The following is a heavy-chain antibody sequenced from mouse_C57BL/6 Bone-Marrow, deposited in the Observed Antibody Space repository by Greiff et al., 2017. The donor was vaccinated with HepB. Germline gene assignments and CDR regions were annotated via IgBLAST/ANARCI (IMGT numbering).Heavy chain of an antibody. D-gene: IGHD4-1*01. CDR3: ARGELGRGGYFDY. CDR1: GFTFSSYG. J-gene: IGHJ2*01. CDR2: ISSGGSYT. V-gene: IGHV5-6*02. Sequence: EVKVVESGGDLVKPGGSLKLSCAASGFTFSSYGMSWVRQTPDKRLEWVATISSGGSYTYYPDSVKGRFTISRDNAKNTLYLQMSSLKSEDTAMYYCARGELGRGGYFDYWGQGTTLTVSS.